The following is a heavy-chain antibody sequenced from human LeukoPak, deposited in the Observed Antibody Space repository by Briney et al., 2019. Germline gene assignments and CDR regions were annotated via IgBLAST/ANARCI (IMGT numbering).Heavy chain of an antibody. J-gene: IGHJ5*02. CDR2: INPNSGDT. Sequence: ASVKVSCKAFGYTFTDYYMHWVRQAPGQGLEWMGWINPNSGDTRYGQRFQGRVTMTRDTSISTAYMELSGLRSDDTALYYCARKYDILTGFENWFDPWGQGTLVTVSS. D-gene: IGHD3-9*01. V-gene: IGHV1-2*02. CDR3: ARKYDILTGFENWFDP. CDR1: GYTFTDYY.